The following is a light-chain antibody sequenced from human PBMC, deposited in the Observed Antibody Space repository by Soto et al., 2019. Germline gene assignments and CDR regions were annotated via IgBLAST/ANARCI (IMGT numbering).Light chain of an antibody. CDR1: QSVSTN. Sequence: EIVLTQSPGSLSLSPGEGATLSCRASQSVSTNVAWYQQRPGQPPKLLIFGASSRATGVPTRFSGSRSGAEFTLTINSLQSEDFAVYYCQPYNNWPLTFGGGTKV. V-gene: IGKV3-15*01. J-gene: IGKJ4*01. CDR3: QPYNNWPLT. CDR2: GAS.